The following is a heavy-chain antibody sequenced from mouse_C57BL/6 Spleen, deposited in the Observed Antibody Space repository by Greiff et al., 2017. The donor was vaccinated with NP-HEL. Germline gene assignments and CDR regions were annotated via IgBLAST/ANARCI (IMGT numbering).Heavy chain of an antibody. CDR1: GYTFTSYW. CDR3: ARFLSYYAMDY. V-gene: IGHV1-59*01. J-gene: IGHJ4*01. D-gene: IGHD6-1*01. Sequence: VQLQQPGAELVRPGTSVKLSCKASGYTFTSYWMHWVKQRPGQGLEWIGVIDPSDSYTNYNQKFKGKATLTVDTSSSTAYMQLSSLTSEDSAVYYCARFLSYYAMDYWGQGTSVTVSS. CDR2: IDPSDSYT.